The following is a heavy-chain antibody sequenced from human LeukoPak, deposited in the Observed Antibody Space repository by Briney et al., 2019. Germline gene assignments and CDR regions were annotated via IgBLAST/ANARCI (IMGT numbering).Heavy chain of an antibody. D-gene: IGHD3-3*01. CDR3: ARSIGMGRDFWSGFVF. J-gene: IGHJ3*01. Sequence: GASVKVSCKASGYTFTVYYMHWVRQAPGQGLEWMGWINPNSGGTNYAQKFQGRVTMTRDTSISTAYMELSRLRSDDTAVYYCARSIGMGRDFWSGFVFWGQGTMVTVSS. CDR1: GYTFTVYY. V-gene: IGHV1-2*02. CDR2: INPNSGGT.